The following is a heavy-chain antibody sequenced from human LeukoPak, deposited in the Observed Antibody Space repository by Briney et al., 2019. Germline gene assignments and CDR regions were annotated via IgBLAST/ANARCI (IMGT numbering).Heavy chain of an antibody. D-gene: IGHD3-10*01. V-gene: IGHV3-23*01. CDR1: GFTFSSYA. Sequence: PGGSLRLSCAASGFTFSSYAMSWVRQAPGKGLEWVSAISGSGGSTYYADSVKGRFTISRHNSKNTLYLQMNSLRAEDTAVYYCARGMVRGVIIDYYGMDVWGQGTTVTVSS. CDR3: ARGMVRGVIIDYYGMDV. J-gene: IGHJ6*02. CDR2: ISGSGGST.